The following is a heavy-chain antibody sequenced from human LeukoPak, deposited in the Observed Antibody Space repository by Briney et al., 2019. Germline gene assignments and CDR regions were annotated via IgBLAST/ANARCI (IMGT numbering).Heavy chain of an antibody. Sequence: PSQTLSLTCTVTGDSISRGGYYWSWIRQHPGKGLEWLWYCFYSGSTYYNPSLKSRVNISVDTSKNQFSLKLSSVTAADTAVYYCARDLRGIRGVGSNWFDPWGQGTLVTVSS. CDR3: ARDLRGIRGVGSNWFDP. D-gene: IGHD3-10*01. CDR2: CFYSGST. CDR1: GDSISRGGYY. V-gene: IGHV4-31*03. J-gene: IGHJ5*02.